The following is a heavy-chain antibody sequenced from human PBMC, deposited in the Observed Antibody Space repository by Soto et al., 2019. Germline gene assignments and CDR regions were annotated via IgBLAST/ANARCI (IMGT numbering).Heavy chain of an antibody. CDR2: ISDSGGST. V-gene: IGHV3-23*01. CDR3: ARDVGYSYGAPTFDY. CDR1: GSTFSSDD. D-gene: IGHD5-18*01. Sequence: GGSLRLSCVVSGSTFSSDDMSWVRQAPGRGLEWVSGISDSGGSTYYADSVKGRFTISRDNAKNSLYLQMNSLRAEDTAVYYCARDVGYSYGAPTFDYWGQGTLVTVSS. J-gene: IGHJ4*02.